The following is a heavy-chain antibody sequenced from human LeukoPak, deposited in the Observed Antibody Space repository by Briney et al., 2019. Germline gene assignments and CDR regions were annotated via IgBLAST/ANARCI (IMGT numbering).Heavy chain of an antibody. CDR1: GFNFSTYG. CDR3: ASEYEY. CDR2: IWYDGSNE. J-gene: IGHJ4*02. D-gene: IGHD6-6*01. V-gene: IGHV3-33*01. Sequence: PGGSLRLSCAASGFNFSTYGMHWVRQAPGKGLEWVAVIWYDGSNEYYADSVKGRFTISRDNSKNTLFLQMNSLRAEDTAMYYCASEYEYWGQGILVTVSS.